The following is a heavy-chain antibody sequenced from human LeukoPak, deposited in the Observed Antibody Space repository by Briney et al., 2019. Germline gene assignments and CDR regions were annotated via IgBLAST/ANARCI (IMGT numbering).Heavy chain of an antibody. V-gene: IGHV1-24*01. CDR3: ATRNCSGGSCLPEFYYYYLDI. CDR2: FDPEDVET. D-gene: IGHD2-15*01. J-gene: IGHJ6*03. Sequence: ASVNVSCKISVSTLTESSIHWVRQPPGKGLEWMGGFDPEDVETIYSQKFQGRVTLTDDTSTDTAYMELSRLRFEDTAVYYCATRNCSGGSCLPEFYYYYLDIWGTGTTVTVSS. CDR1: VSTLTESS.